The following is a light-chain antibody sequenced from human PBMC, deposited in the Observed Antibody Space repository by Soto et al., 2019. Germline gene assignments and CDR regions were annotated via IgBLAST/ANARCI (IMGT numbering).Light chain of an antibody. J-gene: IGLJ1*01. CDR1: SSDVGGYNH. CDR3: CSFAGRIFV. V-gene: IGLV2-11*01. Sequence: QSVLTQPRSVSGSPGQSVTVSCTGTSSDVGGYNHVTWYQQHPGKAPKLMISEVNKRPSGVPDRFSGYKSGNTASLTISGLQAEDEADYYCCSFAGRIFVFGTGTKVTVL. CDR2: EVN.